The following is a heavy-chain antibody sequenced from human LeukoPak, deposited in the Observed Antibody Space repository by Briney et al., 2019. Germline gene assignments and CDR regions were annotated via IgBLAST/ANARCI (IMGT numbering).Heavy chain of an antibody. CDR2: IYYSGST. CDR3: ARLPTVVTRVAFDI. J-gene: IGHJ3*02. D-gene: IGHD4-23*01. Sequence: SETLSLTCTVSGGSISSSSYYWGWIRQPPGKGLEWIGSIYYSGSTYYNPSLKSRVTISVDTSKSQFSLKLSSVTAADTAVYYCARLPTVVTRVAFDIWGQGTMVTVSS. CDR1: GGSISSSSYY. V-gene: IGHV4-39*07.